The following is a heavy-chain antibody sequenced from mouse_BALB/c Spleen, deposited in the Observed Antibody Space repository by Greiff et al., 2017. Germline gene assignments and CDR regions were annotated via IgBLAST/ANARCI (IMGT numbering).Heavy chain of an antibody. Sequence: EVKLMESGGDLVKPGGSLKLSCAASGFTFSSYGMSWVRQTPDKRLEWVATISSGGSYTYYPDSVKGRFTISRDNAKNTLYLQMSSLKSEDTAMYYCARHVYDSFLYAMDYWGQGTSVTVSS. CDR3: ARHVYDSFLYAMDY. D-gene: IGHD2-3*01. J-gene: IGHJ4*01. CDR1: GFTFSSYG. V-gene: IGHV5-6*01. CDR2: ISSGGSYT.